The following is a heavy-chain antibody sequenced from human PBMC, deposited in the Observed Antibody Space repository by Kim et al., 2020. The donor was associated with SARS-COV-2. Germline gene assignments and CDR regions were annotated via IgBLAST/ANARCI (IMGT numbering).Heavy chain of an antibody. Sequence: SETLSLTCAVYGGSFSGYYWCWIRQPPGKGLEWIGEINHSGSTNYNPSLKSRVTISVDTSKNQFSLKLSAVTAADTAVYYCARAAAAGTAYDYYGMDVWGQGTTVTVSS. J-gene: IGHJ6*02. CDR3: ARAAAAGTAYDYYGMDV. V-gene: IGHV4-34*01. CDR2: INHSGST. CDR1: GGSFSGYY. D-gene: IGHD6-13*01.